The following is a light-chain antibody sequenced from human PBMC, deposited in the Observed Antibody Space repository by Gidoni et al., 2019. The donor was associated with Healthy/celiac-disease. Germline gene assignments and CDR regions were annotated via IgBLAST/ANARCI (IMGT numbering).Light chain of an antibody. CDR2: DVS. V-gene: IGLV2-14*03. CDR1: SSDVGGYNY. Sequence: QSALTQPASVSGSPGQSITISCTGTSSDVGGYNYVSWYQQHPGKAPKLMIYDVSNRPSGVSNRFSGSKSGNTASLTISGLQAEDEADYYCSSYTSSSTLWVFGGGTKLXV. CDR3: SSYTSSSTLWV. J-gene: IGLJ3*02.